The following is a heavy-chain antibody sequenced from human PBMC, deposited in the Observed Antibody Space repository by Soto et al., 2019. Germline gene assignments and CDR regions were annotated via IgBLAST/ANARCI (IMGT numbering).Heavy chain of an antibody. CDR3: AREVGHGWFDP. V-gene: IGHV3-53*04. J-gene: IGHJ5*02. CDR2: IYSGGST. CDR1: GFTVSSNY. Sequence: EVQLVESGGGLVQPGGPLRLSCAASGFTVSSNYMSWVRQAPGKGLEWVSVIYSGGSTYYADSVKGRFTIFRHNSKNTLYLQMNSLRAEDTAVYYCAREVGHGWFDPWGQGTLVTVSS.